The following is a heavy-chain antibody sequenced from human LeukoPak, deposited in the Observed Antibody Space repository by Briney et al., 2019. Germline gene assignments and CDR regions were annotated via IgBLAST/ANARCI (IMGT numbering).Heavy chain of an antibody. CDR3: AKLRRGAAAGGFDY. CDR1: GFTFSSYA. V-gene: IGHV3-23*01. J-gene: IGHJ4*02. CDR2: ISGGGSST. Sequence: GGSLRLSCAASGFTFSSYAMTWVRQTPGKGLEWVSAISGGGSSTYFADSVKGRFTIPRDNSRNTLYLQMNSLRAEDTAIYYCAKLRRGAAAGGFDYWGQGTLVTVSS. D-gene: IGHD6-13*01.